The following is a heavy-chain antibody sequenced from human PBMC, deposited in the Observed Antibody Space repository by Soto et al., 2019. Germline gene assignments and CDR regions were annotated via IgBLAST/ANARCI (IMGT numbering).Heavy chain of an antibody. V-gene: IGHV3-30-3*01. Sequence: PGGSLRLSCAASGFTFSSYAMHWVRQAPGKGLEWVAVISYDGSNKYYADSVKGRFTISRDNSKNTLYLQMNSLRAEDTAVYYCARGGLEFHPSGPLGGQGTLVTVSS. CDR2: ISYDGSNK. CDR1: GFTFSSYA. D-gene: IGHD1-1*01. J-gene: IGHJ4*02. CDR3: ARGGLEFHPSGPL.